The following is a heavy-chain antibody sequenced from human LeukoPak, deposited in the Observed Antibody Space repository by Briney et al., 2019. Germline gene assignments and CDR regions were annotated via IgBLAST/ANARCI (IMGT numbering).Heavy chain of an antibody. D-gene: IGHD3-16*01. CDR1: GFTFRSYW. CDR3: GRDGGPVDH. CDR2: LNQDGSEK. V-gene: IGHV3-7*03. J-gene: IGHJ4*02. Sequence: GGSLRLSCAASGFTFRSYWMSWVRQAPGKGLEWVANLNQDGSEKYYVDSVKGRFTISRDNAKKSLYLQMNSLRAEDTAMYYCGRDGGPVDHWGQGTLVTVSS.